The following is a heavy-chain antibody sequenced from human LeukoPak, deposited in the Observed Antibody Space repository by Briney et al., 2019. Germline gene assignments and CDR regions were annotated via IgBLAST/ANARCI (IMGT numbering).Heavy chain of an antibody. Sequence: ASVTVSCKASGGTFSSYAISWVRQAPGQGLEWMGGIIPIFGTANYAQKFQGRVTITADESTSTAYMELSSLRSEDTAVYYCARAEWHGMDVWGQGTTVTVSS. D-gene: IGHD3-3*01. CDR2: IIPIFGTA. V-gene: IGHV1-69*13. CDR1: GGTFSSYA. CDR3: ARAEWHGMDV. J-gene: IGHJ6*02.